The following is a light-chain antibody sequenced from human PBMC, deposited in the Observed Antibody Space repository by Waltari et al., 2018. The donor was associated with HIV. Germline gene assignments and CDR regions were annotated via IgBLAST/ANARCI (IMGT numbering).Light chain of an antibody. CDR2: DVD. CDR3: ASFTGDNTVM. Sequence: AVTQPASVSGLPGQSTTISCTGDDTDFIFYKFVSWYQQHSGKPPRLILYDVDGRASGVSDRFSGSMSGNTASLTISGLRAEDEGHYYCASFTGDNTVMFGGGTEVTVL. J-gene: IGLJ3*02. CDR1: DTDFIFYKF. V-gene: IGLV2-14*03.